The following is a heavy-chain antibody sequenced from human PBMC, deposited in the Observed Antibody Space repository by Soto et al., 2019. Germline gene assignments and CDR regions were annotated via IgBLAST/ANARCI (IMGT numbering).Heavy chain of an antibody. D-gene: IGHD5-18*01. CDR2: IYSGGST. CDR1: GFTVSSNY. V-gene: IGHV3-53*01. CDR3: ARDRGYSYGYGGGYYLDY. Sequence: PGGSLRLSCAASGFTVSSNYMSWVRQAPGKGLEWVSVIYSGGSTYYADSVKGRFTISRDNSKNTLYLQMNSLRAEDTAVYYCARDRGYSYGYGGGYYLDYWGQGTLVTV. J-gene: IGHJ4*02.